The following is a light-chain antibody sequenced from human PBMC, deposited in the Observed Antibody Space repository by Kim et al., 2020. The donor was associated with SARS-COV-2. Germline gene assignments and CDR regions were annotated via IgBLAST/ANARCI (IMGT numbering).Light chain of an antibody. J-gene: IGKJ2*01. V-gene: IGKV2-28*01. CDR1: QSLLHSNGYNY. Sequence: IVMTQSPLSLPVTPGEPASISCRSSQSLLHSNGYNYLDWYLQKPGQSPQLLIYLGSNRASGVPDRFSGRGSGTDFTLKISRVEAEDVGVYYCMQALQTPYTFGQGTKLEI. CDR2: LGS. CDR3: MQALQTPYT.